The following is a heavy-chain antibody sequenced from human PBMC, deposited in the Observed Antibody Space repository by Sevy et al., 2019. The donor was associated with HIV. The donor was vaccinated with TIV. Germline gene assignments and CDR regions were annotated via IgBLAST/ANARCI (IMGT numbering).Heavy chain of an antibody. Sequence: SETLSLTCTVSGGAISSSSYYWGWIRQPPGKGLEWIGSIYYSGSTYYNPSLKSRVTISVDTSKNQFSLKLSSVTAADTAVYYCARHSGGIYGDYVKGVFQHWGQCTLVTVSS. V-gene: IGHV4-39*01. CDR2: IYYSGST. CDR1: GGAISSSSYY. J-gene: IGHJ1*01. D-gene: IGHD4-17*01. CDR3: ARHSGGIYGDYVKGVFQH.